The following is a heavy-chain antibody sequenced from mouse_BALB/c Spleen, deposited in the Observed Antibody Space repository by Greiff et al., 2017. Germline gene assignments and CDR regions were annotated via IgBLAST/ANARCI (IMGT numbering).Heavy chain of an antibody. CDR3: TRGLDDYAMDY. D-gene: IGHD6-1*01. CDR1: RYTFTSYW. V-gene: IGHV1-69*02. Sequence: VQLQQPGAELVRPGASVKLSCKASRYTFTSYWINWVKQRPGQGLEWIGNIYPSDSYTNYNQKFKDKATLTVDKSSSTAYMQLSSPTSEDSAVYYCTRGLDDYAMDYWGQGTSVTVSS. CDR2: IYPSDSYT. J-gene: IGHJ4*01.